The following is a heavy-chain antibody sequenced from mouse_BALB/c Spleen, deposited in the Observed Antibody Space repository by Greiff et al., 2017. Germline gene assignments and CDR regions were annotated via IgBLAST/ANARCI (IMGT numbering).Heavy chain of an antibody. J-gene: IGHJ1*01. D-gene: IGHD2-2*01. CDR1: GFSLTSYG. Sequence: VQLQQSGPGLVQPSQSLSITCTVSGFSLTSYGVHWVRQSPGKGLEWLGVIWSGGSTDYNAAFISRLSISKDNSKSQVFFKMNSLQANDTAIYYCARNCGYDGLGYFDVWGAGTTVTVSS. CDR3: ARNCGYDGLGYFDV. CDR2: IWSGGST. V-gene: IGHV2-2*02.